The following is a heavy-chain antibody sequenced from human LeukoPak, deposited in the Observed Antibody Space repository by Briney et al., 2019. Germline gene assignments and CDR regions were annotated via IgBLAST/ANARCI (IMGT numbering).Heavy chain of an antibody. Sequence: GGSLRLSCAASGFSFNDYAMSWVRQAPGKGLEWVSAISESAGSTYYADSVKGRFTISRDNSRNTLYLQMNSLRAEDTAVYYCAKDEGIAVAGTGGFDYWGQGTLVTVSP. D-gene: IGHD6-19*01. CDR1: GFSFNDYA. CDR2: ISESAGST. V-gene: IGHV3-23*01. J-gene: IGHJ4*02. CDR3: AKDEGIAVAGTGGFDY.